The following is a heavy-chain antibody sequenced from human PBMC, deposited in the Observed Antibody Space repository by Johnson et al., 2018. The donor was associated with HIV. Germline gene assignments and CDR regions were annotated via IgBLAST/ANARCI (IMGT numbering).Heavy chain of an antibody. V-gene: IGHV3-33*06. CDR1: GFTFDDYA. D-gene: IGHD2-15*01. CDR2: IWYDGSNK. J-gene: IGHJ3*02. CDR3: AKDFGSLDAFDI. Sequence: VQLVESGGVVVQPGGSLRLSCAASGFTFDDYAMHWVRQAPGKGLEWVAVIWYDGSNKYYAASVKGRFTISRDNSKNTLYLQMNSLRAEDTAVYYCAKDFGSLDAFDIWGQGTMVTVSS.